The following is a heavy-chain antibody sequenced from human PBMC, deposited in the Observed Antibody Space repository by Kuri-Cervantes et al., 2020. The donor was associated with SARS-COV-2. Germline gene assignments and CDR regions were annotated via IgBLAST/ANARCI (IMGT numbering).Heavy chain of an antibody. V-gene: IGHV1-69*04. CDR2: IIPILGIA. J-gene: IGHJ6*02. CDR3: ARVFDCSGGSCYRAYYCYYGMDV. Sequence: SVKVSCKASGYTFTGYYMHWVRQAPGQGLEWMGRIIPILGIANYAQKFQGRVTITADKSTSTAYMELSSLRSEDTAVYYCARVFDCSGGSCYRAYYCYYGMDVWGQGTMVTVSS. D-gene: IGHD2-15*01. CDR1: GYTFTGYY.